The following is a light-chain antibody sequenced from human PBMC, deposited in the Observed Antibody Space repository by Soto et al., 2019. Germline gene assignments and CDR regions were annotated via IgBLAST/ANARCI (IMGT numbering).Light chain of an antibody. Sequence: VSAYEGDRVTITCRASQSISIWLAWYQQKPGKAPKILIYAASSLQSGVPSRFSGSGSGTDFTLTIGSLQPEDFATYYSQAVSSTPVWPFGQGAIV. CDR3: QAVSSTPVWP. CDR1: QSISIW. J-gene: IGKJ1*01. CDR2: AAS. V-gene: IGKV1-39*01.